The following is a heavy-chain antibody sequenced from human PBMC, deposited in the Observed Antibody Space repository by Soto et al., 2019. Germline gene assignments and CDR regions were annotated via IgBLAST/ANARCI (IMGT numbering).Heavy chain of an antibody. Sequence: GGSLRLSCAASGFTFDDYAMHWVRQAPGKGLEWVSGISWNSGSIGYADSVKGRFTISRDNAKNSLYLQMNSLRAEDTALYYCAKDMGSSGYYSNWFDPWGQGTLLTVSS. V-gene: IGHV3-9*01. J-gene: IGHJ5*02. CDR3: AKDMGSSGYYSNWFDP. CDR1: GFTFDDYA. CDR2: ISWNSGSI. D-gene: IGHD3-22*01.